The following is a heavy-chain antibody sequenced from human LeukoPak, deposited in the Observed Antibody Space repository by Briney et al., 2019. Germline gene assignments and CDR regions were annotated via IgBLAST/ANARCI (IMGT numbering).Heavy chain of an antibody. V-gene: IGHV1-69*05. D-gene: IGHD2-2*01. CDR2: IIPIFGTA. CDR1: GGTFSSYA. CDR3: ARIGSTSFEEGYFDY. Sequence: SVKVSCKASGGTFSSYAISWVRQAPGQGLEWVGGIIPIFGTANYAQKFQGRVTITTDESTSTAYMELSSLRSEDTAVYYCARIGSTSFEEGYFDYWGQGTLVTVSS. J-gene: IGHJ4*02.